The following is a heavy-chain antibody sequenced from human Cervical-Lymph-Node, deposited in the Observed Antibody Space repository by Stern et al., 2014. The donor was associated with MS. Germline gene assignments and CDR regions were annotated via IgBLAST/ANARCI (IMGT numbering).Heavy chain of an antibody. J-gene: IGHJ3*02. CDR1: GFTFTSSA. CDR2: IVVGSGNK. V-gene: IGHV1-58*01. D-gene: IGHD3-22*01. Sequence: QMQLVQSGPEVKKPGTSVKVSCKASGFTFTSSAVQWVRQARGQRLEWIGWIVVGSGNKNYAQKFHERVTITRDMSTSTAYMELSSLRSEDTAVYYCAAEPMYYSDSVGAFDIWGQGTMVTVSS. CDR3: AAEPMYYSDSVGAFDI.